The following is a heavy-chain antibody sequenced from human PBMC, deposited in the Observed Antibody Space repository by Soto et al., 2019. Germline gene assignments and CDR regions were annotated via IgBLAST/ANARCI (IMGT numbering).Heavy chain of an antibody. V-gene: IGHV4-31*03. D-gene: IGHD3-22*01. CDR1: GGSISSGGYY. J-gene: IGHJ5*02. Sequence: PSETLSLTCTVSGGSISSGGYYWSWIRQHPGKGLEWIGYIYYSGSTYYNPSLKSRVTISVDTSKNQFSLKLSSVTAADTAVYYCARHGEGLTYYYDSSGYHWGQGTLVTVSS. CDR3: ARHGEGLTYYYDSSGYH. CDR2: IYYSGST.